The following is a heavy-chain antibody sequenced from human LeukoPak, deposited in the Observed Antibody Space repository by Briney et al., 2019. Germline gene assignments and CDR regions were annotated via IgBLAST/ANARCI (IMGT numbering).Heavy chain of an antibody. CDR3: ARVLAASGTVVVPAASNWFDP. CDR2: INHSGST. Sequence: SETLSLTCAVYGGSFSGYYWSWIRQPPGKGLEWIGEINHSGSTNYNPSLKSRVTISVDTSKNQFSLKLSSVTAADTAVYYCARVLAASGTVVVPAASNWFDPWGQGTLVTVSS. V-gene: IGHV4-34*01. D-gene: IGHD2-2*01. CDR1: GGSFSGYY. J-gene: IGHJ5*02.